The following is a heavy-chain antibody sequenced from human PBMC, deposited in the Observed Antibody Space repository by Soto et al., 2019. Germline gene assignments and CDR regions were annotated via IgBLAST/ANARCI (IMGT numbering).Heavy chain of an antibody. D-gene: IGHD6-6*01. CDR2: IWYDGSNK. V-gene: IGHV3-33*01. CDR3: ARDIAARLYYYYYGMDV. CDR1: GFTFSSYG. Sequence: PGGSLRLSCAASGFTFSSYGMHWFRQAPGKGLEWVAVIWYDGSNKYYADSVKGRFTISRDNSKNTLYLQMNSLRAEDTAVYYCARDIAARLYYYYYGMDVWGQGTTVTVSS. J-gene: IGHJ6*02.